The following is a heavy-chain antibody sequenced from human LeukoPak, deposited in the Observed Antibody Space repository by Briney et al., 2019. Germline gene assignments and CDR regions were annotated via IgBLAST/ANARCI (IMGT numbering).Heavy chain of an antibody. CDR3: ARDYADYVGYFFFDY. CDR2: ISGGGETT. D-gene: IGHD4-17*01. V-gene: IGHV3-23*01. J-gene: IGHJ4*02. CDR1: XXTFNNYA. Sequence: GGSLRXXXAAXXXTFNNYAMNWVRQAPGKGLEWVSSISGGGETTYYADSAKGRFTISRDNSQNTLYLQMNSLRAEDTAVYYCARDYADYVGYFFFDYWGQGTLVTVS.